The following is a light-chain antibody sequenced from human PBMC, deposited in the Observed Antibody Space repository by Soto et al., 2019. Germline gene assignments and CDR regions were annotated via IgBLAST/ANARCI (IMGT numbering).Light chain of an antibody. CDR2: GAS. J-gene: IGKJ1*01. V-gene: IGKV3-15*01. CDR3: QQYNNWPRT. Sequence: EIVITQSPATLSVSPGEGATLSCRASQNVNNNFAWYQQKSGQSPRLLIYGASTRATGIPARFSGSGSGTEFTLTISSFQSEDFALYYCQQYNNWPRTFGQGTKVEIK. CDR1: QNVNNN.